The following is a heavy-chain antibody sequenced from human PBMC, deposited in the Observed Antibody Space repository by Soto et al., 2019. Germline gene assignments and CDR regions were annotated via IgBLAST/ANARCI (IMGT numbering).Heavy chain of an antibody. D-gene: IGHD2-8*02. CDR3: ARDTGTYPYYFDY. J-gene: IGHJ4*02. CDR2: IHHSGST. V-gene: IGHV4-30-4*01. Sequence: PSETLSLTCTVSGGSISSGENFWNWIRQSPGKGLEWIGYIHHSGSTYYNPSLKSRLIISVDTSKNQISLKLNSVTAADTAVYYSARDTGTYPYYFDYWGQGTLVTVSS. CDR1: GGSISSGENF.